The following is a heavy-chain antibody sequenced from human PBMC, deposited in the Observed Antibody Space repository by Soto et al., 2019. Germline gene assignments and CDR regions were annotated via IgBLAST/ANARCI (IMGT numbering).Heavy chain of an antibody. V-gene: IGHV1-18*01. Sequence: ASVKVSCKASGYIFTSYDITWVRQAPGQGLEWMGWISGYNGNTNYAQKLQDRVTMTTDTSTSTVYMEVRSLRSDDTAVYYCARDSPIGSTYSGYDAIDSWGQGTLVTVSS. CDR1: GYIFTSYD. CDR2: ISGYNGNT. D-gene: IGHD5-12*01. CDR3: ARDSPIGSTYSGYDAIDS. J-gene: IGHJ4*02.